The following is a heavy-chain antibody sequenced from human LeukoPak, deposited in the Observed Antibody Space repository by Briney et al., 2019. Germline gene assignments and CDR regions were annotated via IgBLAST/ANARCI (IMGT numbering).Heavy chain of an antibody. CDR2: INSDGSST. D-gene: IGHD5-18*01. J-gene: IGHJ4*02. Sequence: GGSLRLSCAGSGFIFNNYAMHWVRQAPGKGLVWVSRINSDGSSTSYADSVKGRFTISRDNAKNTLYLQMNSLRAEDTAVYYCARGASGYSYGWGQGTLVTVSS. V-gene: IGHV3-74*01. CDR1: GFIFNNYA. CDR3: ARGASGYSYG.